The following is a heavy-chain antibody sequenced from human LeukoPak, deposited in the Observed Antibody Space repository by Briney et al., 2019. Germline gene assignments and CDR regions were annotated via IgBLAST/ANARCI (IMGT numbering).Heavy chain of an antibody. Sequence: PGGSLRLSCAASGFTFSRNAMSWVRQAPGKRLEWVSVISGSGGSTYTADSVKGHFTISRDNSRNTLYLQMNSLRAEDTAVYFCAKRRGYSYAADDAFDIWGQGTVVIVSS. V-gene: IGHV3-23*01. CDR1: GFTFSRNA. CDR2: ISGSGGST. D-gene: IGHD5-18*01. CDR3: AKRRGYSYAADDAFDI. J-gene: IGHJ3*02.